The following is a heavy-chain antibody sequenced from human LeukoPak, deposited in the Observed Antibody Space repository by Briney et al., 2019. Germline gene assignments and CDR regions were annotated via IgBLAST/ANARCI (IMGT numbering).Heavy chain of an antibody. CDR1: GYSFTSYW. V-gene: IGHV5-51*01. CDR3: ARLPRAYDYVWGSYRYSPYFDY. Sequence: GESLKISCKGSGYSFTSYWIGWVRQMPGKGLEWMGIIYPGGSDTRYSPSFQGQVTISADKSISTAYLQWSSLKASDTAMYYCARLPRAYDYVWGSYRYSPYFDYWGQGTLVTVSS. CDR2: IYPGGSDT. J-gene: IGHJ4*02. D-gene: IGHD3-16*02.